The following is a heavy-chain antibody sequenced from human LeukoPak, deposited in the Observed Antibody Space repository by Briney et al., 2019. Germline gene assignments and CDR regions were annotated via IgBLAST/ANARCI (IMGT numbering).Heavy chain of an antibody. CDR1: GFTFSSYE. D-gene: IGHD6-19*01. V-gene: IGHV3-48*03. Sequence: PGGSLRLSCAASGFTFSSYEMNWVRQAPGKGLEWVSLIRSIVTSIDYVDSVKGRLTISRDNSKNTLYLQMNSLRAEDTAVYYCAKDLSSSGDSYWGQGTLVTVSS. CDR3: AKDLSSSGDSY. CDR2: IRSIVTSI. J-gene: IGHJ4*02.